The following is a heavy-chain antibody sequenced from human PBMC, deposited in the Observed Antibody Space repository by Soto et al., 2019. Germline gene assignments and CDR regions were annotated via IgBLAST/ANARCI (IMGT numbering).Heavy chain of an antibody. CDR1: GGSFSGYY. V-gene: IGHV4-34*01. CDR3: ARVKRNAAAAGTAKPQYYYYGMDV. J-gene: IGHJ6*02. CDR2: INHSGST. Sequence: SETLSLTCAVYGGSFSGYYWSWIRQPPGKGLEWIGEINHSGSTNYNPSLKSRVTISVDTSKNQFSLKLSSVTAADTAVYYCARVKRNAAAAGTAKPQYYYYGMDVWGQGTTVTVSS. D-gene: IGHD6-13*01.